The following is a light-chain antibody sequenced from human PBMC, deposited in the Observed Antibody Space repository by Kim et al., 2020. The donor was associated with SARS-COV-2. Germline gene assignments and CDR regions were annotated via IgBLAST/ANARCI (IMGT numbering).Light chain of an antibody. J-gene: IGKJ4*01. V-gene: IGKV3D-15*01. Sequence: VSPGERATPSCKTSQSVSNNLAWYQQKPGQSPRLLIYGASTRATDIPARFSGSGSGTEFTLTISSLQSEDFAVYYCQHYKKWPLTFGGGTKVDIK. CDR1: QSVSNN. CDR2: GAS. CDR3: QHYKKWPLT.